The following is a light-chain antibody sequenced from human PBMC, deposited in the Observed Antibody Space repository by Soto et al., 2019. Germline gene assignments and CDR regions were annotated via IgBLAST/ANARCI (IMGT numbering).Light chain of an antibody. CDR1: QGISSY. CDR3: QQLNSCR. CDR2: ATS. V-gene: IGKV1-9*01. Sequence: IQLTQSPSSLSASVGDRVTITCRASQGISSYLAWYQQKPGKAPKLLIYATSTLQSGVPARFRGSGSGTDFTLTTSSLQPEDFATYYCQQLNSCRFGGGTKV. J-gene: IGKJ4*01.